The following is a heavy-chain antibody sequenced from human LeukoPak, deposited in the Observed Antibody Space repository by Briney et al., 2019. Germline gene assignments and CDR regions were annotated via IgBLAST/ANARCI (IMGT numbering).Heavy chain of an antibody. J-gene: IGHJ4*02. CDR3: ARGSGITIFGVVIIPVFDY. CDR1: GGSFSGYY. V-gene: IGHV4-34*01. Sequence: SETLSLTCAVYGGSFSGYYWSWIRQPPGKGLEWIGEINHSGSTNYNPSLKSRVTISVDTSKNQFSLKLSSVTAADTAVYYCARGSGITIFGVVIIPVFDYWGQGTLVTVSS. CDR2: INHSGST. D-gene: IGHD3-3*01.